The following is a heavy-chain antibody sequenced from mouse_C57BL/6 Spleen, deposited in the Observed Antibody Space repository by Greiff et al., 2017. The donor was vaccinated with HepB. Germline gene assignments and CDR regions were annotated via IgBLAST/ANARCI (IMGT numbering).Heavy chain of an antibody. CDR3: ARNSITTVVATPYWYFDV. CDR2: IWTGGGT. Sequence: QVQLQQSGPGLVAPSQSLSITCTVSGFSLTSYAISWVRQPPGKGLEWLGVIWTGGGTNYNSALKSRLSISKDNSKSQVFLKMNSLQTDDTARYYCARNSITTVVATPYWYFDVWGTGTTVTVSS. V-gene: IGHV2-9-1*01. CDR1: GFSLTSYA. J-gene: IGHJ1*03. D-gene: IGHD1-1*01.